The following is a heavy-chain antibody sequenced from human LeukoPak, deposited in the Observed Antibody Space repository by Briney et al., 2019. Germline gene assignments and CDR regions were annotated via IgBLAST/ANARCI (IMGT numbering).Heavy chain of an antibody. D-gene: IGHD2-2*01. CDR1: GGSISSGDYY. CDR2: IYYSGST. J-gene: IGHJ5*02. Sequence: SETLSLTCTVSGGSISSGDYYWSWIRQPPGKGLEWIGYIYYSGSTFHYNPSLKNRVNISVDTSKNQFSLRLSSVTAVDTAVYYCASTNCSSASCYGANWFDPWGQGTLVTVSS. V-gene: IGHV4-30-4*08. CDR3: ASTNCSSASCYGANWFDP.